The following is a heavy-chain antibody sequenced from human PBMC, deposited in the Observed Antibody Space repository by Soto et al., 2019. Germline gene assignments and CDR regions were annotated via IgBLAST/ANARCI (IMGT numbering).Heavy chain of an antibody. D-gene: IGHD1-20*01. V-gene: IGHV1-8*01. CDR1: GYTFTSYD. CDR3: AADILPTDRYKWVDP. CDR2: MNPNSGNT. J-gene: IGHJ5*02. Sequence: ASVKVSCKASGYTFTSYDINWVRQATGQGLEWMGWMNPNSGNTGYAQKFQGRVTMTRNTSISTAYMELSSLRSEDTAVYYWAADILPTDRYKWVDPWDRGTLETSSS.